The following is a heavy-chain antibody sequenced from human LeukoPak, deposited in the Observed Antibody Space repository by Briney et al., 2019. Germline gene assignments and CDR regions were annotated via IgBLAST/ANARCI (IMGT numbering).Heavy chain of an antibody. D-gene: IGHD3-10*01. CDR1: GGSISSGSYY. CDR2: IYNSGST. J-gene: IGHJ4*02. V-gene: IGHV4-61*09. Sequence: PSQTLSLTCTVSGGSISSGSYYWSWIRQPAGKGLEWIGYIYNSGSTNYNPSLKSRVTISVDTSKNQFSLKLTSVTAADTAVYYCARGSGWFGELSWDEFFHYWGQGTLVTVSS. CDR3: ARGSGWFGELSWDEFFHY.